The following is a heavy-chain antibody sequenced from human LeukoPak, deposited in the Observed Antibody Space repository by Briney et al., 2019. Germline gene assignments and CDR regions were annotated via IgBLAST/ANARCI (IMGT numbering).Heavy chain of an antibody. CDR2: TSNDGTSK. J-gene: IGHJ4*02. D-gene: IGHD5-24*01. CDR3: SRDGEHGYNDIDY. Sequence: SGRSLRLSCEASGFTFLSYGMHWVRQAPGKGLEWVAVTSNDGTSKYYADSVKGRFTISRDNAKNALYLQMSSLRPEDTAVYYCSRDGEHGYNDIDYWGQGTLVTVSS. V-gene: IGHV3-30*03. CDR1: GFTFLSYG.